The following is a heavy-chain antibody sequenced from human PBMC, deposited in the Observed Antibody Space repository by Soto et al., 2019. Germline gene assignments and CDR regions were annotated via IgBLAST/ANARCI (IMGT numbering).Heavy chain of an antibody. D-gene: IGHD3-22*01. CDR1: GYSFAGSW. V-gene: IGHV5-10-1*01. CDR3: ARQIYDSDTGPNFQYYFDS. CDR2: IDPSDSQT. Sequence: ESLKISCKGSGYSFAGSWITWVRRKPGKGLEWMGRIDPSDSQTYYSPSFRGHVTISVTKSITTVFLQWSSLRASDTAMYYCARQIYDSDTGPNFQYYFDSWGQVTPVTVSS. J-gene: IGHJ4*02.